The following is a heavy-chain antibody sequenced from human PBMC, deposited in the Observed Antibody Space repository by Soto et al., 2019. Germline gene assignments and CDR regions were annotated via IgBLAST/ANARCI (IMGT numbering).Heavy chain of an antibody. CDR2: MNPNSGNT. J-gene: IGHJ4*02. CDR3: ARGRDIVATILVY. V-gene: IGHV1-8*01. CDR1: GYTFTSYD. Sequence: GDSVKVSCKASGYTFTSYDINWVRQATGQGLEWMGWMNPNSGNTGYAQKFQGRVTMTRNTSISTAYMELSSLRSEDTAVYYCARGRDIVATILVYWGQGTLVTVSS. D-gene: IGHD5-12*01.